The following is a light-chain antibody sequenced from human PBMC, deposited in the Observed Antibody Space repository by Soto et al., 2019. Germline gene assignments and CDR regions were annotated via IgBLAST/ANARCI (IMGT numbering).Light chain of an antibody. Sequence: QSALTQPPSASGSPGQSVTISCTGTSSDVGGYNSVSWCQQYPGKAPKLMIYEVSKRPSGVPDRFSGSKSGNTASLTVSGLQAEDADDYYRSSDAGSNKRVVFGGGTKLTVL. CDR2: EVS. J-gene: IGLJ2*01. CDR3: SSDAGSNKRVV. V-gene: IGLV2-8*01. CDR1: SSDVGGYNS.